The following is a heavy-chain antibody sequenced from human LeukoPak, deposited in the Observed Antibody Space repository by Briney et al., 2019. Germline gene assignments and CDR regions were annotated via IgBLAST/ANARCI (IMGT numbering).Heavy chain of an antibody. Sequence: GASVKVSCKASGYTFTSYDINWVRQAPGQGLEWMGWMNPNTGHTGYALKFQGRVTMTRNTSISAAYMELSSLRSEDTAVYYCARDSSPPAWGQGTLVTVSS. V-gene: IGHV1-8*01. J-gene: IGHJ5*02. CDR3: ARDSSPPA. CDR1: GYTFTSYD. D-gene: IGHD3-22*01. CDR2: MNPNTGHT.